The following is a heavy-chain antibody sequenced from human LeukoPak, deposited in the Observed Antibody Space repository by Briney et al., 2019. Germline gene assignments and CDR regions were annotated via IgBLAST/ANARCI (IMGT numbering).Heavy chain of an antibody. J-gene: IGHJ4*02. V-gene: IGHV1-18*01. CDR1: GYAFTIYG. D-gene: IGHD3-9*01. CDR2: ISAYIGTT. CDR3: ARGGDYYDILTSTSPHYPIDY. Sequence: ASVKLSCKASGYAFTIYGISWVRHAPGQGPEWMGWISAYIGTTNYAQKLHGSVTMLNDTSTSTAYMALRRLRSDDTAVYYCARGGDYYDILTSTSPHYPIDYWGQGTLVTVSS.